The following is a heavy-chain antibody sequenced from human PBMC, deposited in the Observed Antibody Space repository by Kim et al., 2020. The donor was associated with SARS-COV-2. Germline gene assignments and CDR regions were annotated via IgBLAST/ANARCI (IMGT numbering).Heavy chain of an antibody. CDR3: ARGGSSNSWFFDY. J-gene: IGHJ4*02. V-gene: IGHV3-11*01. Sequence: YAEAMKGRITNARDKAKNSLYLRMNSLRADDTAGYYCARGGSSNSWFFDYWGQGTLVTVSS. D-gene: IGHD6-13*01.